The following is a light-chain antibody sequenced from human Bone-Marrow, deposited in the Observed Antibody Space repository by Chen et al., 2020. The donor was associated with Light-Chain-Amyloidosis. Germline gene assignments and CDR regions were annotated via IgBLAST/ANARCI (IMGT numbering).Light chain of an antibody. V-gene: IGLV3-1*01. Sequence: SYELTQPHSVSVSPGQTASISCSGDKLGNKYAYWYQQKPGQSPVIVIYQDTKRPSGIPERFSGSNSGNTATLTISGTQAMDEADYYCQAWDNSTPIFGGGTELTVL. CDR2: QDT. CDR1: KLGNKY. CDR3: QAWDNSTPI. J-gene: IGLJ2*01.